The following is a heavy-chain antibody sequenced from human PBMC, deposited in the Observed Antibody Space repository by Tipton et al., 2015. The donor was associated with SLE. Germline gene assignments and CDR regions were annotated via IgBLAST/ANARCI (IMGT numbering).Heavy chain of an antibody. J-gene: IGHJ4*02. CDR3: ARGPPASIAVAGTGHFDY. CDR1: GGSIISTFYY. CDR2: IYYSGST. D-gene: IGHD6-19*01. V-gene: IGHV4-61*05. Sequence: GLVKPSETLSLTCTVSGGSIISTFYYWSWIRQPPGKGLEWIGYIYYSGSTNYNPSLKSRVTISVDTSKNQFSLKLSSVTAADTAVYYCARGPPASIAVAGTGHFDYWGQGTLVTVSS.